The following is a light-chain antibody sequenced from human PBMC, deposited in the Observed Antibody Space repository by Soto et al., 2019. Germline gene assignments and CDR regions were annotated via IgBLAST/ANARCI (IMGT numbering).Light chain of an antibody. J-gene: IGLJ1*01. V-gene: IGLV1-44*01. CDR2: SYD. Sequence: QSVLTQPPSASGTPGQRVTISCSTSSSNLGGNTVNWYQQVPGTAPKLLIYSYDQRPLGVPDRFSGSKSGTSASLAISGLQSEDEADYYCAAWDASLGGYVFGTGTKVTVL. CDR1: SSNLGGNT. CDR3: AAWDASLGGYV.